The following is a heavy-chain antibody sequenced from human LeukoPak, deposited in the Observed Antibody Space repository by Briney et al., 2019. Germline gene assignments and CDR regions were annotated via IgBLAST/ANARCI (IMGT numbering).Heavy chain of an antibody. CDR2: ISYDGSGK. J-gene: IGHJ3*01. CDR1: GFTFNKHA. Sequence: PGKSLRLSCEVSGFTFNKHALHWVRQAPGKGLEWVAVISYDGSGKYYAGFVKGRFAISRDNSKSTLSLQMNSLRVEDTAVYYCARGAEYFNALDALDFWGQGTMVTVSS. CDR3: ARGAEYFNALDALDF. D-gene: IGHD2/OR15-2a*01. V-gene: IGHV3-30*09.